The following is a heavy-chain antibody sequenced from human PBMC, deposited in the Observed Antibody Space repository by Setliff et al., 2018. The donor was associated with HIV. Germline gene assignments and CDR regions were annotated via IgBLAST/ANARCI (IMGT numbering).Heavy chain of an antibody. D-gene: IGHD6-19*01. CDR3: ARDQEWLVEVEGDALHI. CDR2: IWYDGTNK. J-gene: IGHJ3*02. Sequence: GESLRLSCAASGFTFSSYGMHWVRQAPGKGLEWVAVIWYDGTNKYYADSVKGRFTISRDNFKNTLFLQMNSLRAEDTAVYYCARDQEWLVEVEGDALHIWGQGTMVTV. V-gene: IGHV3-33*01. CDR1: GFTFSSYG.